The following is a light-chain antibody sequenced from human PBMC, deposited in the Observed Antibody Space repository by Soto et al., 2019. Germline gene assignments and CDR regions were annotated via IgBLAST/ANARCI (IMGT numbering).Light chain of an antibody. J-gene: IGKJ2*01. CDR2: DAS. Sequence: EIVLTQSPGTLSLSPGERATLSCRASQSVSSSYLAWYQQKPGQAPRLLIYDASSRATGIPDRFSSSGSGTDLSLPISRLEPEDFAVYYCPQYGSSPYTFGQGTKLEIK. CDR1: QSVSSSY. CDR3: PQYGSSPYT. V-gene: IGKV3-20*01.